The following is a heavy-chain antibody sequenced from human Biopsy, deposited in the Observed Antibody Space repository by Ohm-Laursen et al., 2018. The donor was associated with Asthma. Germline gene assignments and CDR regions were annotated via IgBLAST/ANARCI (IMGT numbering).Heavy chain of an antibody. CDR3: ARRITIFGVVQKDHGMDA. J-gene: IGHJ6*02. Sequence: SETLSLICTVSGGSMTPTSHYWDWIRQAPGKGLEWIGYISYGGKTSYNPSLKNRVTISRDTSKNQFSLRLTSVTAADTAVYFCARRITIFGVVQKDHGMDAWGQGATVIVSS. V-gene: IGHV4-39*01. CDR1: GGSMTPTSHY. D-gene: IGHD3-3*01. CDR2: ISYGGKT.